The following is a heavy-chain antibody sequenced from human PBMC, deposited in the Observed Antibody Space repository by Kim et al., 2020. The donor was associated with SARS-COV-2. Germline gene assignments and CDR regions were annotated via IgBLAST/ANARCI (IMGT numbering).Heavy chain of an antibody. V-gene: IGHV4-39*07. Sequence: SETLSLTCTVSGGSISSSSYYWAWIRQPPGKGLEWIGSIYYSGSTYYNPSLKSRVTISVDTSKNQFSLKLSSVTAADTAVYYCAREDLTEDFWSGYSFDYWGQGTLVTVSS. D-gene: IGHD3-3*01. J-gene: IGHJ4*02. CDR3: AREDLTEDFWSGYSFDY. CDR1: GGSISSSSYY. CDR2: IYYSGST.